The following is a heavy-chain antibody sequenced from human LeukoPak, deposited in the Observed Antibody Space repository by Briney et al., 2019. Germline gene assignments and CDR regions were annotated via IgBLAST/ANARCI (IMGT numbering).Heavy chain of an antibody. Sequence: GGSLRLSCAASGFTFDDYGMSWVRQAPGKGLEWVSGINWNGGSTGYADSVKGRFTISRDNAKNSLYLQMNSLRAEDTALYHCARDIGKYYYYGMDVWGQGTTVTVSS. D-gene: IGHD3-16*02. CDR3: ARDIGKYYYYGMDV. CDR2: INWNGGST. V-gene: IGHV3-20*01. J-gene: IGHJ6*02. CDR1: GFTFDDYG.